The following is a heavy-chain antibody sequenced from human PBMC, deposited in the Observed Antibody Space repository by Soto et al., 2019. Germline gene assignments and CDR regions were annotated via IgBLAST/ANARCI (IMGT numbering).Heavy chain of an antibody. J-gene: IGHJ4*02. Sequence: PSETLSLTCAVSGGSISSGGCSWSWIRQPPGKGLEWIGYIYHSGSTYYNPSLKSRVTISVDGSKNQFSLKLSSVTAADTAVYYCARVVDVGYYDFWSGYYRRVEGSYFDYWGQGTLVTVSS. CDR3: ARVVDVGYYDFWSGYYRRVEGSYFDY. CDR2: IYHSGST. V-gene: IGHV4-30-2*01. CDR1: GGSISSGGCS. D-gene: IGHD3-3*01.